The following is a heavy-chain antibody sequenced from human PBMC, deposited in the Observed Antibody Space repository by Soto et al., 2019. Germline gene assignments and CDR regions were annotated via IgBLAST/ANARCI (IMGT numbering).Heavy chain of an antibody. Sequence: GGSLRLSCAASGFTFSSYAMSWVRQAPGKGLEWVSAISGSGGSTYYADSVKGRFTISRDNSKNTLYLQMNSLRAEDTAVYYCAGKKTGTQKPASWGQGTLVTVSS. CDR1: GFTFSSYA. CDR2: ISGSGGST. J-gene: IGHJ4*02. D-gene: IGHD1-1*01. CDR3: AGKKTGTQKPAS. V-gene: IGHV3-23*01.